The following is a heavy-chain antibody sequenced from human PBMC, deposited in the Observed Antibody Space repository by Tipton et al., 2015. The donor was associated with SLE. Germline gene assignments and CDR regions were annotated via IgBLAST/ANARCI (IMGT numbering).Heavy chain of an antibody. CDR3: AKDVGGDYLDAFDI. CDR2: INWKGDST. V-gene: IGHV3-20*04. Sequence: SLRLSCAASGFTFDDFGMSWVRQVPGKGLEWVSGINWKGDSTAYADSMRGRITISRDNAKKSLYLQMNSLSAEDTAVYYCAKDVGGDYLDAFDIWGQGTLVTVSS. J-gene: IGHJ3*02. D-gene: IGHD4-17*01. CDR1: GFTFDDFG.